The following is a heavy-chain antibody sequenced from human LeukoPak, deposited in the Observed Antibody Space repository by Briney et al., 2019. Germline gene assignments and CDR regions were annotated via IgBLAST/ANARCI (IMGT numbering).Heavy chain of an antibody. CDR3: ARDLNGGNSA. Sequence: AAVTVSFKASGYTFTDYYMHGVRQAPGQGGEWMGWINPSSGGTNYAQKFQGRVTMTRDTSINIDYMELSSLRSDDTAVYYCARDLNGGNSAWGQGTLVTVSS. V-gene: IGHV1-2*02. CDR1: GYTFTDYY. J-gene: IGHJ5*02. D-gene: IGHD4-23*01. CDR2: INPSSGGT.